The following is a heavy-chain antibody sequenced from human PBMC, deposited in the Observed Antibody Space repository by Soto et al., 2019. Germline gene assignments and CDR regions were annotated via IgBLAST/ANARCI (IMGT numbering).Heavy chain of an antibody. CDR2: IYYSGST. Sequence: RSLTCTVSGDSIRSYYWTWIRQPPGKGLELIGYIYYSGSTRYNPSLKSRVTISVDMSKNQFSLKLSSVIAADTAVYSCARAYGGFDNGLDVWGQGTAVTVSS. CDR1: GDSIRSYY. D-gene: IGHD5-12*01. CDR3: ARAYGGFDNGLDV. J-gene: IGHJ6*02. V-gene: IGHV4-59*01.